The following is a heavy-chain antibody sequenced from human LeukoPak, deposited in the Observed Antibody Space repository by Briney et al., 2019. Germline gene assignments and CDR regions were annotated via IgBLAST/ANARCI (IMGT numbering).Heavy chain of an antibody. J-gene: IGHJ4*02. Sequence: GGSLRLSCAASGFTFSSYEMNWVRQAPGKGLEWVSYISSSSGYKYYADSVKGRFTISRDNAKNSLYLQMNSLRAEDTAVYYCARDRWFGELLYPLDYWGQGTLVTVSS. V-gene: IGHV3-21*01. CDR2: ISSSSGYK. CDR3: ARDRWFGELLYPLDY. CDR1: GFTFSSYE. D-gene: IGHD3-10*01.